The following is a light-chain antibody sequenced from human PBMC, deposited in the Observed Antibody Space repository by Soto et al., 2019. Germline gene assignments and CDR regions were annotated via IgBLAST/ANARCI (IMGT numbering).Light chain of an antibody. Sequence: EIVLTQSPGTLSLSPGERATLSYRASQSVSSNYLAWYQQRPGQAPRLLIYGVSSRATGIPDRFSGSGSGTDFTLTISRLEPEDFAVYYCQQYWNSRAFGQGTKVDIK. V-gene: IGKV3-20*01. J-gene: IGKJ1*01. CDR2: GVS. CDR1: QSVSSNY. CDR3: QQYWNSRA.